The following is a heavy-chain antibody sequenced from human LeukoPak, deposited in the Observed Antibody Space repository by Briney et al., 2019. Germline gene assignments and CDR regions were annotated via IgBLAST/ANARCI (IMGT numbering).Heavy chain of an antibody. CDR3: AKQCGGSDWFDAFDI. D-gene: IGHD6-19*01. CDR2: ISYDGSNK. CDR1: GFTFSNYC. Sequence: GGSLRLSCAASGFTFSNYCLHWVRQGPGKGLEWVAGISYDGSNKYYADSVKGRFTISRDNSKNTLFLQMNSLRAEDTAVYYCAKQCGGSDWFDAFDIWGQGTMVTVSS. J-gene: IGHJ3*02. V-gene: IGHV3-30*18.